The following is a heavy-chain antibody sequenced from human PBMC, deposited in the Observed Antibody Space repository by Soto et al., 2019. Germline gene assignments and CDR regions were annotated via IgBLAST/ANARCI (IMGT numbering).Heavy chain of an antibody. CDR2: ISSSSSSI. J-gene: IGHJ3*02. CDR1: GFTFSSYS. CDR3: TRDRVDYYDSSGPYSRDGAFDI. V-gene: IGHV3-21*03. Sequence: PGGSLRLSCAASGFTFSSYSMNWVRQAPGKGLEWVSSISSSSSSIYYADSVKGRFTISRDDSKSIAYLQMNSLKTEDTAVYYCTRDRVDYYDSSGPYSRDGAFDIWGQGTMVTVSS. D-gene: IGHD3-22*01.